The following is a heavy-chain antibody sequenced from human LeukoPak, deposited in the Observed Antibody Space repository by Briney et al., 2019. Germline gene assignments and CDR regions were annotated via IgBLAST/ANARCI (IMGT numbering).Heavy chain of an antibody. CDR1: GGSISSYY. D-gene: IGHD6-6*01. CDR3: ASYSSIAASLDY. Sequence: SETLSLTCTVSGGSISSYYWSWIRQPPGKGLEWIGYIYYSGSTYYNPSLKSRVTISVDTSKNQFSLKLSSVTAADTAVYYCASYSSIAASLDYWGQGTLVTVSS. V-gene: IGHV4-59*08. J-gene: IGHJ4*02. CDR2: IYYSGST.